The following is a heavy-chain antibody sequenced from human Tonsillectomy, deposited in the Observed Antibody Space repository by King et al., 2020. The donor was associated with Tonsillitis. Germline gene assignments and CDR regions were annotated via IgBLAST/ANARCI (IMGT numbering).Heavy chain of an antibody. CDR3: AREVYYDYVWGSYRRPCYFDY. V-gene: IGHV1-18*04. CDR1: GYTFTSYG. J-gene: IGHJ4*02. Sequence: QLVQSGAEVKKPGASVKVSCKASGYTFTSYGISWVRQAPGQGLEWMGWISAYNGNPNYAQKLQGRVTMTTDTSTSTAYMELRSLRSDDTAVYYCAREVYYDYVWGSYRRPCYFDYWGQGTLVTVSS. D-gene: IGHD3-16*02. CDR2: ISAYNGNP.